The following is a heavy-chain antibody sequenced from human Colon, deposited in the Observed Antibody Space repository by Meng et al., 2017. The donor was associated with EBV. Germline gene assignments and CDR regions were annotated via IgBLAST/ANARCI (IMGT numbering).Heavy chain of an antibody. V-gene: IGHV4-30-2*01. Sequence: QLQLQESGSGLVKPSQTLSLTCVVSGDSVTNGGYSWSWIRHPPGKGLEWIGYIYHSGSTKYNPSLKSRVTISVDTSKNQFSLKLSSVTAADTAVYYCARDTSTWGNKGLDHWGQGILVTVSS. D-gene: IGHD7-27*01. J-gene: IGHJ4*02. CDR3: ARDTSTWGNKGLDH. CDR1: GDSVTNGGYS. CDR2: IYHSGST.